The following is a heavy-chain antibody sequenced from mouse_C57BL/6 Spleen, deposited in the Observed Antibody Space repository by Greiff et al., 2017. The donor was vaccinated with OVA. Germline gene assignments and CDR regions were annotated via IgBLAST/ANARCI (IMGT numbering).Heavy chain of an antibody. CDR2: ISSGSSTI. Sequence: DVLLVESGGGLVKPGGSLKLSCAASGFTFSDYGMNWVRQAPEKGLEWVAYISSGSSTIYYADTVKGRFPISRDNANNTLFLQLTSLRSEDTAVYYCARRRGEEWYANDYWGQGTSVTVSA. CDR3: ARRRGEEWYANDY. V-gene: IGHV5-17*01. D-gene: IGHD1-3*01. J-gene: IGHJ4*01. CDR1: GFTFSDYG.